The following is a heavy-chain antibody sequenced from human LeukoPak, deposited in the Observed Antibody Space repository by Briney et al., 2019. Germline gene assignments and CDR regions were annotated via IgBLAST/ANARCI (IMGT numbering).Heavy chain of an antibody. CDR1: RFTFSDYY. J-gene: IGHJ4*02. V-gene: IGHV3-74*01. CDR3: ARVYTGAFHFDY. D-gene: IGHD3-16*01. CDR2: INTDGSST. Sequence: GGSLRLSCAASRFTFSDYYMSWIRQAPGKGLEWVSRINTDGSSTSYADSVKGRFTISRDNAKNTLYLQTNSLRAEDTAVYYCARVYTGAFHFDYWGQGTLVTVSS.